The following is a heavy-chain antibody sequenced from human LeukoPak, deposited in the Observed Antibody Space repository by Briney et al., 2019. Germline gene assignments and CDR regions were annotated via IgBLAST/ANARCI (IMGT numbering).Heavy chain of an antibody. V-gene: IGHV4-59*08. D-gene: IGHD7-27*01. CDR1: GGSISSYY. J-gene: IGHJ4*02. Sequence: PSETLSLPCTVSGGSISSYYWSWIRQAPGKGLEWIGNIYYSGSTNYNPSLKSRVTISVDTSKNQFSLKLSSVTAADTAVYYCARHGTLGSITYPLDYWGQGTLVTVSS. CDR3: ARHGTLGSITYPLDY. CDR2: IYYSGST.